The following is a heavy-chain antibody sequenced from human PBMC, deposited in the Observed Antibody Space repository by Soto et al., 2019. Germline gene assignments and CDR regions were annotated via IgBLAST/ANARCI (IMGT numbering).Heavy chain of an antibody. V-gene: IGHV3-48*02. Sequence: EVQLVESGGGLVQPGGSLRLSCAVSGFTLSNYGANWVRQAPGRGLEWVSLSSLGGRETNYADSGKGRFTVSRDHAKNSPYIQMNSLRDEDTAVYYCAREWGVYNQASKTHNPHLDSWGQGTLVTVSS. D-gene: IGHD3-16*01. CDR1: GFTLSNYG. J-gene: IGHJ4*02. CDR2: SSLGGRET. CDR3: AREWGVYNQASKTHNPHLDS.